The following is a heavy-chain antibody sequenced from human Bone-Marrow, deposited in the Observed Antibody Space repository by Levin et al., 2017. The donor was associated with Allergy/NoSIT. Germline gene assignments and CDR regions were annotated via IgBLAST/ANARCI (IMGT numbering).Heavy chain of an antibody. Sequence: GESLKISCKASGYTFTGYYMHWVRQAPGQGLEWMGWINPNSGGTNYAQKFQGRVTMTRDTSISTAYMELSRLRSDDTAVYYCARGRIAAAGAVDYWGQGTLVTVSS. CDR3: ARGRIAAAGAVDY. J-gene: IGHJ4*02. D-gene: IGHD6-13*01. CDR2: INPNSGGT. V-gene: IGHV1-2*02. CDR1: GYTFTGYY.